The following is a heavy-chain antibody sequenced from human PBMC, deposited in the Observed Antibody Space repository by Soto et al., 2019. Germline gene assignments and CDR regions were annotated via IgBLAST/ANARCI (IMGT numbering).Heavy chain of an antibody. V-gene: IGHV3-23*01. Sequence: EVQLLESGGGLVQPGESLRLSCAASGFIFGNYMMTRVRQAPGKGQEWVSTISESGYSTYYADSVKGRFTISRDSSKNTLYLQMDSLGAEDTAVYYCAPHVYCSGGSCHYDAFDIRGQGTMVTVSS. CDR1: GFIFGNYM. CDR2: ISESGYST. CDR3: APHVYCSGGSCHYDAFDI. D-gene: IGHD2-15*01. J-gene: IGHJ3*02.